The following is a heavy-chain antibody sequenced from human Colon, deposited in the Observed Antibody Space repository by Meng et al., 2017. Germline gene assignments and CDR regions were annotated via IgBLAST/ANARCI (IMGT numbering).Heavy chain of an antibody. Sequence: VRLQESGPGWLQPSQSRALTCTVSGGSISSGDYYWSWIRQPAGKGLEWIGYIYYSGSTYSNASLKSRVTISIDRSKNQFSLKLSSGTAADTAVYYCARDRKHYGERGWFDPWGQGTLVTVSS. D-gene: IGHD4-17*01. CDR1: GGSISSGDYY. J-gene: IGHJ5*02. CDR3: ARDRKHYGERGWFDP. V-gene: IGHV4-30-4*01. CDR2: IYYSGST.